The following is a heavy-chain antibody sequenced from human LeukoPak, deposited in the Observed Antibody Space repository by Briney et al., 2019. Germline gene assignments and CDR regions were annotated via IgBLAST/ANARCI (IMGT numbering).Heavy chain of an antibody. CDR3: ARDSIDPPYSTYGMDV. CDR2: INSDGRRT. D-gene: IGHD4-11*01. V-gene: IGHV3-74*01. J-gene: IGHJ6*02. Sequence: GGSLRLSCAASGFTFSSYWMHWVRQAPGKGLVWVSRINSDGRRTSYAGSVKGRFTIARDNAKKTLYSQRHSLRAEDPAVYYCARDSIDPPYSTYGMDVWGQGTTVTVSS. CDR1: GFTFSSYW.